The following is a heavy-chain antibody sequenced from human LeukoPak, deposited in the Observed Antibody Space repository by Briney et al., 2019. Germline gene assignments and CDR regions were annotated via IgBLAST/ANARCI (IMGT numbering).Heavy chain of an antibody. D-gene: IGHD3-9*01. J-gene: IGHJ6*02. CDR1: GGTFSSYA. Sequence: SVKVSCKASGGTFSSYAISWVRQAPGQGLEWMGGIIPIFGTANYAQKFQGRVTITADESTSTAYMELSSLRSEDTAVYYCARVGSPSFDRQYYYYYGMDVWGQGTTVTVSS. CDR2: IIPIFGTA. CDR3: ARVGSPSFDRQYYYYYGMDV. V-gene: IGHV1-69*13.